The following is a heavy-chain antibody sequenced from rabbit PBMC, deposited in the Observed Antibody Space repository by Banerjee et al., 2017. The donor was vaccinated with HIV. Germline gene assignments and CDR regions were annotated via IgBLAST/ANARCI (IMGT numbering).Heavy chain of an antibody. D-gene: IGHD2-1*01. Sequence: QEQLEESGGGLVQPEGSLTLTCTASGFSFSNKYVMCWVRQAPGKGLEWIACINSSSGNTVYATWAKGRFTISRTSSTTVALEMTSLTGADTATYFCARGLAGSGDGLSLWGPGTLVTVS. CDR3: ARGLAGSGDGLSL. V-gene: IGHV1S45*01. CDR2: INSSSGNT. J-gene: IGHJ4*01. CDR1: GFSFSNKYV.